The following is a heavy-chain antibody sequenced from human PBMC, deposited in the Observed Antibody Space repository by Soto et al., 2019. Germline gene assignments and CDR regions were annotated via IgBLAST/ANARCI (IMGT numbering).Heavy chain of an antibody. CDR3: AREMSDGDLVGY. J-gene: IGHJ4*02. D-gene: IGHD4-17*01. CDR2: INHSGST. CDR1: GGSFSGYY. Sequence: QVQLQQWGAGLLKPSETLSLTCAVYGGSFSGYYWSWIRQPPGKGLEWIGEINHSGSTNYNPSLKRRVTISVDTSKNPFSLKLSSVTAADTAVYYCAREMSDGDLVGYWGQGTLVTVSS. V-gene: IGHV4-34*01.